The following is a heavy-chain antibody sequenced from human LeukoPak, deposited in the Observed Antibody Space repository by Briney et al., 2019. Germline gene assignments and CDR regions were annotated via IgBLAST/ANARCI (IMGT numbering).Heavy chain of an antibody. CDR1: GFTFSSYG. V-gene: IGHV3-30*03. CDR3: ARDRGHYYYYGMDV. CDR2: ISYDGSNK. Sequence: GGSLRLSCAASGFTFSSYGMHWVRQAPGKGLEWVAVISYDGSNKYYADSVKGRFTISRDNSKNTLYLQMNSLRAEDTAVYYCARDRGHYYYYGMDVWGQGTLVTVSS. J-gene: IGHJ6*02.